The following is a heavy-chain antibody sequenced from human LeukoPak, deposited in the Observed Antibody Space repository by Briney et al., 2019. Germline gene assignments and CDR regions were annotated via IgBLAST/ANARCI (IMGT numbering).Heavy chain of an antibody. J-gene: IGHJ3*02. CDR2: ISGSGGST. V-gene: IGHV3-23*01. Sequence: PGGSLRLSCAASGFTFSSYAMSWVRQAPGKGLEWVSAISGSGGSTYYADSVKGRFTISRDNSKNPLYLQMNSLRAEDTAVYYCARERDYGDYRGAFDIWGQGTMVTVSS. CDR3: ARERDYGDYRGAFDI. CDR1: GFTFSSYA. D-gene: IGHD4-17*01.